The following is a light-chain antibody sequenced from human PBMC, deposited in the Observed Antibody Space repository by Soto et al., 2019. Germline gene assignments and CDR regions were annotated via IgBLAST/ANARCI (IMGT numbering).Light chain of an antibody. CDR1: QSISSW. V-gene: IGKV1-5*03. J-gene: IGKJ1*01. Sequence: CRASQSISSWLAWYQQKPGQAPKLLIYKASTLQSGVPSRFSGSGSGTEFTLAISSLQPDDSATYYCQQYNDNWTFGQGTKVDIK. CDR3: QQYNDNWT. CDR2: KAS.